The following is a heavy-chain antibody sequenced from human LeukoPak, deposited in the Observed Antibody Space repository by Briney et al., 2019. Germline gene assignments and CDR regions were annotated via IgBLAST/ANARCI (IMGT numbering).Heavy chain of an antibody. J-gene: IGHJ4*02. CDR2: ISNDGSST. CDR3: ARAVAIEYRPPGG. D-gene: IGHD2/OR15-2a*01. CDR1: GFTFSSYW. V-gene: IGHV3-74*01. Sequence: GESLRLSCAASGFTFSSYWMHWVRQAPGKGLVWVSRISNDGSSTNYADSVKGRFTISRDNAKNTLYLQMNSLRAEDTAVYYCARAVAIEYRPPGGWGQGTLVTVSS.